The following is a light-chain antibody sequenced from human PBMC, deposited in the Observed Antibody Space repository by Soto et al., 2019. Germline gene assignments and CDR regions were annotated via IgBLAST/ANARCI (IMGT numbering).Light chain of an antibody. CDR2: KAS. CDR1: QSVRSW. V-gene: IGKV1-5*03. CDR3: QQYDSSWT. J-gene: IGKJ1*01. Sequence: DIHITPSPSPLSASVGDRVTITCRASQSVRSWLAWYQQKPGKAPKLLISKASRLESGVPSRFSGTGSGTEFTLTISSLQPDDFATYYCQQYDSSWTFGQGTKVDIK.